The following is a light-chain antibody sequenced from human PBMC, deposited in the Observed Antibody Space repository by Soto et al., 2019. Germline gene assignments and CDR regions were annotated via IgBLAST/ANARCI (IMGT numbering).Light chain of an antibody. CDR2: EVN. CDR1: SSDVGGYNY. J-gene: IGLJ1*01. V-gene: IGLV2-8*01. CDR3: TSYASGRNV. Sequence: QSALTQPPSASGSPGQSVTISCTGTSSDVGGYNYVSWYQQYPGKVPKLMIYEVNKRPSGVPDRFSGSKSGNTASLTVSGLQAEDEADYYCTSYASGRNVFGTGIKLTVL.